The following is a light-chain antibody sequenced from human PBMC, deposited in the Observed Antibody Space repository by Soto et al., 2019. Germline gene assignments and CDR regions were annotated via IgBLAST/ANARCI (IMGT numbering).Light chain of an antibody. CDR2: DAS. CDR3: QQRSNWPWT. CDR1: QSVSSY. V-gene: IGKV3-11*01. J-gene: IGKJ1*01. Sequence: EIVLTQSPATLSLSPGERATLSCRASQSVSSYLAWYQQKPGQAPRLLIYDASNRATGIPARFSGSGSGTDFTLTISSLEPEDFAVYYRQQRSNWPWTFGPGTKVDIK.